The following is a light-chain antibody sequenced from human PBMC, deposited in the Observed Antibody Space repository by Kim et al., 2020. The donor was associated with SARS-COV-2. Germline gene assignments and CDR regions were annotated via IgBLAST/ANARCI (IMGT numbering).Light chain of an antibody. Sequence: SYELTQPLSVSVALGQTARISCGGNNIGSKNVHWYQQKPGQAPVLVIYRDTNWPSGIPERISGSNSGSTATLTISRAQAGDEADYYCQVWDGNIVFGGGTQLTVL. V-gene: IGLV3-9*01. CDR1: NIGSKN. CDR3: QVWDGNIV. CDR2: RDT. J-gene: IGLJ3*02.